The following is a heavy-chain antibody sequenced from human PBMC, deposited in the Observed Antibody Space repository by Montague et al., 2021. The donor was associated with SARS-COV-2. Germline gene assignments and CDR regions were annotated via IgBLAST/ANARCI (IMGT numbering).Heavy chain of an antibody. CDR3: ARDMGTVTTEHYYYYGMDV. Sequence: SLSLSCAASGFTFSSYWMSWVRQAPGKGLEWVANIKQDGSEKYYVDSVKVRFTISRDNAKNSLYLQMNSLRAEDTAVYYCARDMGTVTTEHYYYYGMDVWGQGATVTVSS. V-gene: IGHV3-7*01. D-gene: IGHD4-17*01. CDR2: IKQDGSEK. J-gene: IGHJ6*02. CDR1: GFTFSSYW.